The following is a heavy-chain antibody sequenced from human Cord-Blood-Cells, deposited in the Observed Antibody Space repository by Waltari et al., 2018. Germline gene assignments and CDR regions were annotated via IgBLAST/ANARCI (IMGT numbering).Heavy chain of an antibody. CDR3: ARGRHYDFWSGYYAFDI. J-gene: IGHJ3*02. D-gene: IGHD3-3*01. CDR1: GGTFSSYA. Sequence: QVQLVQSGAEVKKPGSSVTVSCKASGGTFSSYAISWVRQAPGPGLEWMGGIIPIFGTANYAQKFQGRVTITADKSTSTAYMELSSLRSEDTAVYYCARGRHYDFWSGYYAFDIWGQGTMVTVSS. V-gene: IGHV1-69*06. CDR2: IIPIFGTA.